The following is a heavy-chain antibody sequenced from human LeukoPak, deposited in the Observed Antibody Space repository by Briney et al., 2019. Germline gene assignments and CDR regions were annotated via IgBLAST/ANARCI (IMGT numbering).Heavy chain of an antibody. Sequence: PGGSLRLSCAASVFTFSDYYMSGIRQAPGKGLEWVSYISSSSSYTNYADSVKGRFTISRDNAKNSLYLQMNSLRAEDTAVYYCARDHYYDSSGSVYWGRGTLVTVSS. CDR3: ARDHYYDSSGSVY. CDR2: ISSSSSYT. J-gene: IGHJ4*02. CDR1: VFTFSDYY. D-gene: IGHD3-22*01. V-gene: IGHV3-11*06.